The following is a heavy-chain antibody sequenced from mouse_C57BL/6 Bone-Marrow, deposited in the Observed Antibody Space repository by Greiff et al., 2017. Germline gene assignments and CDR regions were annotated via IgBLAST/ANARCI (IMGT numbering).Heavy chain of an antibody. Sequence: VQLQQSGAELVRPGASVKLSCTASGFNIKDYYMHWVKQRPEHGLEWIGRIDPENGDTEYASKFQGKATITADKSSNTAYLQLSSLTSEDTAFYYCTTFDYYYDGPRYWYFDVWGTGTMVTVSS. D-gene: IGHD2-4*01. CDR2: IDPENGDT. CDR3: TTFDYYYDGPRYWYFDV. V-gene: IGHV14-4*01. J-gene: IGHJ1*03. CDR1: GFNIKDYY.